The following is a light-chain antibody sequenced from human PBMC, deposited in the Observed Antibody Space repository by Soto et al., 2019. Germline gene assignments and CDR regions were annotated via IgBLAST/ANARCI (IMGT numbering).Light chain of an antibody. CDR1: SSDVGGYNY. J-gene: IGLJ1*01. CDR2: DVS. Sequence: QSALTQPASVSGSPGQWITISCTGTSSDVGGYNYVSWYQQHPGKAPKLMIYDVSNRPSGVSNRFSGSKSGNTASLTISGLQAEDEADYYCSSYTSSRISYVFGTGTKLTVL. V-gene: IGLV2-14*01. CDR3: SSYTSSRISYV.